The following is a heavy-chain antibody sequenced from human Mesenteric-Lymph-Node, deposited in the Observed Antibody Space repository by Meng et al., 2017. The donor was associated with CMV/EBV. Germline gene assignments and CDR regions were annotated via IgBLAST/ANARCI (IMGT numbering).Heavy chain of an antibody. CDR2: INQDGSGK. V-gene: IGHV3-7*01. CDR1: GFTFSSYW. CDR3: ARRSYGMDV. Sequence: GESLKISCAASGFTFSSYWMSWVRQAPEKGLEWVANINQDGSGKYYVDSVKGRFTISRDNAKNSLYLQMNRLRAEDTAVYYCARRSYGMDVWGQGTTVTVSS. J-gene: IGHJ6*02.